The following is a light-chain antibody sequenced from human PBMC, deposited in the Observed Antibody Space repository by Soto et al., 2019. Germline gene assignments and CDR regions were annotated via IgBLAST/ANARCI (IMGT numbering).Light chain of an antibody. CDR2: SAS. CDR1: QRVGIN. J-gene: IGKJ4*01. Sequence: EIVMTQSPATLSVSPGETATLSSRASQRVGINLAWYQQKPGQAPRLLIYSASTRASGIPDRFSGSGSGTEFTLTISSLQSEDFAVYYCQQYNNWPALTFGGGTKVDIK. V-gene: IGKV3-15*01. CDR3: QQYNNWPALT.